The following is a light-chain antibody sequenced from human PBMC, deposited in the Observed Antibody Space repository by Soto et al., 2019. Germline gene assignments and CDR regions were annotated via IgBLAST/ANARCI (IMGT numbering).Light chain of an antibody. CDR3: QQYGTSPWT. Sequence: EIVLTQSPGTLSLSPGERATLSCRAIQIVSSTYLAWYQHKPGQAPRLLIYGASSRATGIPDRFSGSGSGTDFTLTISRLEPEDFAVYYCQQYGTSPWTFGQGTKVDIK. CDR2: GAS. J-gene: IGKJ1*01. CDR1: QIVSSTY. V-gene: IGKV3-20*01.